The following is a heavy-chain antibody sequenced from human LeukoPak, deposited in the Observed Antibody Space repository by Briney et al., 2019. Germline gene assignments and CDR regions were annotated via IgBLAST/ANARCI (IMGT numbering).Heavy chain of an antibody. V-gene: IGHV3-49*04. D-gene: IGHD2-8*01. J-gene: IGHJ4*02. CDR1: GFAFDDFA. Sequence: GQSLRLSCTTSGFAFDDFAMSWVRQPAGKGLEWVGFIRRRAYGGAAEYAASVKGRFIISRDDSKGIAYLQMNSLKTEDTAGYYCSRNGLVDFDYWGQGSRVIVSP. CDR3: SRNGLVDFDY. CDR2: IRRRAYGGAA.